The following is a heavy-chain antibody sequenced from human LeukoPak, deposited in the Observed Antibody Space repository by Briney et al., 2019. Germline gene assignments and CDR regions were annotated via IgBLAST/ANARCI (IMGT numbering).Heavy chain of an antibody. D-gene: IGHD1-14*01. Sequence: HSGGSLRLSCAASGFTVSSNYMSWVRQAPGKGLEWVSVIYSGGSTYYADSVKGRFTISRDNSKNTLYLHINSLRPEDTALYYCVKDNPLDYWGQGTLVIVSS. V-gene: IGHV3-53*05. CDR1: GFTVSSNY. J-gene: IGHJ4*02. CDR2: IYSGGST. CDR3: VKDNPLDY.